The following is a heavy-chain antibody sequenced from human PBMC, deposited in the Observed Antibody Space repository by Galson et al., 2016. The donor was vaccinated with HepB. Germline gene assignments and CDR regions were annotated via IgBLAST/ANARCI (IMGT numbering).Heavy chain of an antibody. CDR3: ARDRLTTNWGEDFDY. D-gene: IGHD7-27*01. Sequence: SLRLSCAASGFNFMSYRMAWVRQAPGKGLEWLSEIDGADGGDGITHYTDSVKGRFAISRDNSKNALYLQMNSLRAEDTAVYYCARDRLTTNWGEDFDYWGQGTLVTVSS. CDR2: IDGADGGDGIT. V-gene: IGHV3-NL1*01. CDR1: GFNFMSYR. J-gene: IGHJ4*02.